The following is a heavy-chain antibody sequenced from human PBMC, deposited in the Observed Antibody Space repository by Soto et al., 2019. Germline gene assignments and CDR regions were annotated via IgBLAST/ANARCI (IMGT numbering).Heavy chain of an antibody. CDR2: INSDGSST. CDR1: GFTFSSYW. V-gene: IGHV3-74*01. Sequence: GGSLRLSCAASGFTFSSYWMHWVRQAPGKGLVWVSRINSDGSSTSYADSVKGRFTISRDNAKNTLYLQMNSLRAEDTAVYYCARVNYQLLPAYYYYYMDVWGKGTTVTVSS. D-gene: IGHD2-2*01. J-gene: IGHJ6*03. CDR3: ARVNYQLLPAYYYYYMDV.